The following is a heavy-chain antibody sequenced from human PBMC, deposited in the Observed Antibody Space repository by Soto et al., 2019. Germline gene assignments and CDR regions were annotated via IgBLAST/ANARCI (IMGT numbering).Heavy chain of an antibody. Sequence: GGSLRLSCAASGFTFSSYAMHWVRQAPGKGLEYVSAISGSGGGTYYADSVKGSFTISRDNSKNTLYLQMNSLRAEDTAVYFCAKDPFHSSGWSDYYYALGVWGQGTTVTVSS. CDR2: ISGSGGGT. D-gene: IGHD6-19*01. V-gene: IGHV3-64*04. J-gene: IGHJ6*02. CDR1: GFTFSSYA. CDR3: AKDPFHSSGWSDYYYALGV.